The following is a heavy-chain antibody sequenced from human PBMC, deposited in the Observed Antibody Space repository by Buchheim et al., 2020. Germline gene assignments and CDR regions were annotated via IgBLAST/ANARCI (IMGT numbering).Heavy chain of an antibody. V-gene: IGHV1-46*01. D-gene: IGHD3-22*01. Sequence: QVQLVQSGAEVKKPGASVKVSCKASGYTFTSYYMHWVRQAPGQGLEWMGIINPSGGSTSYAQKFQGRVTMTRDTSTSTVYMELSSLRSEDTAVYYCAGNPPAYDSSGYLYFDYWGQGTL. J-gene: IGHJ4*02. CDR1: GYTFTSYY. CDR2: INPSGGST. CDR3: AGNPPAYDSSGYLYFDY.